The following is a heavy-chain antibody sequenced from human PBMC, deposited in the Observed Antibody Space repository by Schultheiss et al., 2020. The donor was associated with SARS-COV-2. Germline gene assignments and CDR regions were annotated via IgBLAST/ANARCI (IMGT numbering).Heavy chain of an antibody. V-gene: IGHV4-59*01. Sequence: SQTLSLTCTVSGGSISSYYWSWIRQPPGKGLEWIGYIYYSGTTDYNPSLKSRVTISLDTSRNQFSLKLSSVTAEDTALYYCAKDIRSRARQLWSKMSVYYGMDVWGQGTTVTVSS. CDR1: GGSISSYY. CDR3: AKDIRSRARQLWSKMSVYYGMDV. J-gene: IGHJ6*02. D-gene: IGHD5-18*01. CDR2: IYYSGTT.